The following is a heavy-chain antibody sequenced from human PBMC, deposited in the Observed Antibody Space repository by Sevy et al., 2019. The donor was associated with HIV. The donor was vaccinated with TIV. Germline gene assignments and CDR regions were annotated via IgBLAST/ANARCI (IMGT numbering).Heavy chain of an antibody. CDR3: ARDRYLSDSSGYYGN. D-gene: IGHD3-22*01. J-gene: IGHJ4*02. V-gene: IGHV3-30*04. CDR1: GFTFSSYA. Sequence: GGSLRLSCAASGFTFSSYAMHWVRQAPGKGLEWVAVISYDGSNKYYADSVQGRFTISRDNSKNTLYLQMNSLRAEDTAVYYCARDRYLSDSSGYYGNWGQGTLVSVSS. CDR2: ISYDGSNK.